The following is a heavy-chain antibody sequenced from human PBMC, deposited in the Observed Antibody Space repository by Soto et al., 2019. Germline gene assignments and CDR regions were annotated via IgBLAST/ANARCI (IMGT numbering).Heavy chain of an antibody. CDR2: INAGNGNT. CDR1: GYTFTSYA. Sequence: QVQLVQSGAEVKKPGASVKVSCKASGYTFTSYAMHWVRQAPGQRLEWMGWINAGNGNTKYSQKFQGRVTITRDTSASTAYMELSSLRSEDTAVYYCARAIAAAKTYNWFDPWGQGTLVTVSS. CDR3: ARAIAAAKTYNWFDP. V-gene: IGHV1-3*01. D-gene: IGHD6-13*01. J-gene: IGHJ5*02.